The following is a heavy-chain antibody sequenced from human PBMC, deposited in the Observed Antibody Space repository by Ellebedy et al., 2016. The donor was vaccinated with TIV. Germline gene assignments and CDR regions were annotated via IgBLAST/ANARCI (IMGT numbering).Heavy chain of an antibody. J-gene: IGHJ3*02. CDR3: VREGVQRGFDI. CDR1: GFTFSTYS. V-gene: IGHV3-64*05. CDR2: ISTNGVTA. Sequence: GESLKISCSASGFTFSTYSIHWVRQAPGEGLEYVSTISTNGVTAYYADSVRARFIISRDNSRNSVYVQMSSLRAEDTAVYYCVREGVQRGFDIWGQGTMVTVSS. D-gene: IGHD1-1*01.